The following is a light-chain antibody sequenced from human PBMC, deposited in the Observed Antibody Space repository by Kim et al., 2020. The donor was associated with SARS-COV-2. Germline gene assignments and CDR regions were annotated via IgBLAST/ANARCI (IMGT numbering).Light chain of an antibody. CDR3: QQYYSSPVT. CDR1: QSVSSTF. CDR2: GAS. J-gene: IGKJ2*01. V-gene: IGKV3-20*01. Sequence: EIVLTQSPGTLSLSLGEGATLSCRASQSVSSTFLAWYQHKPGQAPRLLIYGASNRATGIPDRFSGSGSGTDFTLTINRLEPEDSAVYYCQQYYSSPVTFGQGTKLEIK.